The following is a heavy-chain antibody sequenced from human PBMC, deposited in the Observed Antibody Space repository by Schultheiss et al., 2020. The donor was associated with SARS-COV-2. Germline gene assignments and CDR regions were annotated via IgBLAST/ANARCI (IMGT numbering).Heavy chain of an antibody. V-gene: IGHV3-21*01. J-gene: IGHJ5*02. CDR2: ISSSSSYI. D-gene: IGHD2-15*01. CDR3: ARRQTVGYCSGGSCYQNGNWFDP. CDR1: GFTFSSYS. Sequence: GGSLRLSCAASGFTFSSYSMNWVRQAPGKGLEWVSSISSSSSYIYYADSVKGRFTISRDNAKNSLYLQMNSLRAEDTAVYYCARRQTVGYCSGGSCYQNGNWFDPWGQGTLVTVSS.